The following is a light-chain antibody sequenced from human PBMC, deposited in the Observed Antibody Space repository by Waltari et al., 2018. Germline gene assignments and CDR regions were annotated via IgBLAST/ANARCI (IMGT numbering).Light chain of an antibody. V-gene: IGLV3-27*01. CDR2: QDS. J-gene: IGLJ2*01. Sequence: SYVLTPPSSVFVSPGQIVRHPRHGDDLAKCYARWYQLRPGQAPVLVIYQDSERPSGVPKRFSGSSSGTTVSLTISGAQVEDEADYYCCSAADNNHRLFGGGTKLTVL. CDR1: DLAKCY. CDR3: CSAADNNHRL.